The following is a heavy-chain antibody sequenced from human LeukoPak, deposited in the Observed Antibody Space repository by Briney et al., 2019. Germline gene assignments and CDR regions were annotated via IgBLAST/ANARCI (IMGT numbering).Heavy chain of an antibody. CDR1: GYTFTGYY. Sequence: AASVKVSCKASGYTFTGYYMHWVRQAPGQGLEWMGWINPNSGGTNYAQKFQGRVTMTRDTSISTAYMELSRLRSDDTAVYYCARDGDSSSGPSGAFDIWGQGTMVTVSS. V-gene: IGHV1-2*02. CDR3: ARDGDSSSGPSGAFDI. D-gene: IGHD6-6*01. J-gene: IGHJ3*02. CDR2: INPNSGGT.